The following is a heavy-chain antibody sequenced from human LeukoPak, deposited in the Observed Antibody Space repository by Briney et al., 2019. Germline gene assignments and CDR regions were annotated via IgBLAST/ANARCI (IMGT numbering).Heavy chain of an antibody. CDR1: GFTLSSYA. J-gene: IGHJ6*02. D-gene: IGHD4-23*01. V-gene: IGHV3-23*01. Sequence: GGSLRLSCAASGFTLSSYAMSWVRQAPGKGLEWVSTISGSGGGTKYADSVKGRFTMSRDNSKNTLYLQMSSLRAEDTAVYYCAKVYAGNTYYYGMDVWGQGTTVTVSS. CDR2: ISGSGGGT. CDR3: AKVYAGNTYYYGMDV.